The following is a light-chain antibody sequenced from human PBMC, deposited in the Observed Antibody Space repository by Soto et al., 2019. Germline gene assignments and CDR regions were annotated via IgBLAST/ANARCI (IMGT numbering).Light chain of an antibody. Sequence: VVVTQSPLSLPVTLGQAASISCRSSQGLLYSDGNTYLNWFQQRPGQSPRRLIYKVSNRDSGVPERFSGSGSGTDFTLKISRVEAEDVGVYYCMQGTHWPLSFGQGTRLEIK. CDR3: MQGTHWPLS. V-gene: IGKV2-30*01. CDR1: QGLLYSDGNTY. CDR2: KVS. J-gene: IGKJ5*01.